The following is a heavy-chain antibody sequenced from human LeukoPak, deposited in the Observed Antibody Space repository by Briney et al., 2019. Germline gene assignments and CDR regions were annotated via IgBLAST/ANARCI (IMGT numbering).Heavy chain of an antibody. J-gene: IGHJ6*02. CDR2: IKQDGSEK. Sequence: GGSLRLSCAASGFTFSSYWMSWVRQAPGKGLEWVANIKQDGSEKYYVDSVKGRFTISRDNAKNSLYLQMNSLRAEDTAVYYCARGDDYGDYETKYYYYYGMDVWGQGTTVTVSS. D-gene: IGHD4-17*01. CDR3: ARGDDYGDYETKYYYYYGMDV. CDR1: GFTFSSYW. V-gene: IGHV3-7*01.